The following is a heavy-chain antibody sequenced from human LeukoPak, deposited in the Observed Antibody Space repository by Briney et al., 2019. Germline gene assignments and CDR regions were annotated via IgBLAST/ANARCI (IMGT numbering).Heavy chain of an antibody. V-gene: IGHV4-59*01. CDR1: GGSISSYY. D-gene: IGHD3-22*01. J-gene: IGHJ4*02. Sequence: SETLSLTCTVSGGSISSYYWSWIRQPPGKGLEWIGYTYYSGSTNYNPSLKSRVTISVDTSKNQFSLKLSSVTAADTAVYYCARAKFFDSRFDYWGQGTLVTVSS. CDR2: TYYSGST. CDR3: ARAKFFDSRFDY.